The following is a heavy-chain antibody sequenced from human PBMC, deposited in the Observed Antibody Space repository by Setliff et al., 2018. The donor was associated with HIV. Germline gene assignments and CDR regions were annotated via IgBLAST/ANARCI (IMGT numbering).Heavy chain of an antibody. D-gene: IGHD1-1*01. J-gene: IGHJ6*03. CDR3: AKDGHDQDHYYHMDV. Sequence: GGSLRLSCAASGFAFRNYIFHWVRQAPGKGLEWVAIISSDGSDKNYADSVKGRFTVSGDNSKNTLYLQMNSLRGEDTAVYYCAKDGHDQDHYYHMDVWGKGTTVTVSS. CDR2: ISSDGSDK. CDR1: GFAFRNYI. V-gene: IGHV3-30*01.